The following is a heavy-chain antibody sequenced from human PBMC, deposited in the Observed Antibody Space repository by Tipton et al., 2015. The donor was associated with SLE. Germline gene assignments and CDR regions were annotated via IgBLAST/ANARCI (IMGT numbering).Heavy chain of an antibody. CDR1: GGSISNYY. CDR2: IYYSGST. V-gene: IGHV4-59*01. J-gene: IGHJ6*02. Sequence: TLSLTCTVSGGSISNYYCNWIRQTPGKGLEWVGQIYYSGSTNYNPSLKSRVTISIDTSKNQFSLKLTSVTAADTAVYYCARGMLTWRGAIVGVDVWGQGTTVNVSS. D-gene: IGHD2-8*01. CDR3: ARGMLTWRGAIVGVDV.